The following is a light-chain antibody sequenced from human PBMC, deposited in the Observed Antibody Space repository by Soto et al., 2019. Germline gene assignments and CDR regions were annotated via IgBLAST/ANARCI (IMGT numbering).Light chain of an antibody. V-gene: IGLV2-14*01. Sequence: QSARTQPASVSGSPGQSITISCTGTSSDVGGYNYVSWYQQHPGKAPKLMIYDVSNRPSGVSNRFSGSKSGNTASLTISGLQADDEADYSCSSYTSSSTLVVFGGGTKLTVL. J-gene: IGLJ2*01. CDR1: SSDVGGYNY. CDR2: DVS. CDR3: SSYTSSSTLVV.